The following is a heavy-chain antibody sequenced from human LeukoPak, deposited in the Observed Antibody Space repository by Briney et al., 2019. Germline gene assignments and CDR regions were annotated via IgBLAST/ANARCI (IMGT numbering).Heavy chain of an antibody. CDR1: GFTVSSNY. CDR2: IYRGGTT. CDR3: ARAFGMAVAGIYYYYGMDV. Sequence: EGSLRLSCAASGFTVSSNYMSWVRQAPGKGLEWVSVIYRGGTTYYADSVKGRFTISRDNSKNTLYLQMNSLRAEDTAVYYCARAFGMAVAGIYYYYGMDVWGQGTTVTVSS. J-gene: IGHJ6*02. V-gene: IGHV3-66*01. D-gene: IGHD6-19*01.